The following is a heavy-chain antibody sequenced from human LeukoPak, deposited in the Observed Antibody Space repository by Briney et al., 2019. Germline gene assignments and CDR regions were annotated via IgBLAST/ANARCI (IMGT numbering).Heavy chain of an antibody. CDR1: GYTFTGCY. V-gene: IGHV1-2*02. D-gene: IGHD6-13*01. CDR2: INPNSGGT. CDR3: ARAIAAAGTKPVYPCDY. J-gene: IGHJ4*02. Sequence: ASVKVSCKASGYTFTGCYMHWVRQAPGQGLEWMGWINPNSGGTNYAQKFQGRVTMTRDTSISTAYMELSRLRSDDTAVYYCARAIAAAGTKPVYPCDYWGQGTLVTVSS.